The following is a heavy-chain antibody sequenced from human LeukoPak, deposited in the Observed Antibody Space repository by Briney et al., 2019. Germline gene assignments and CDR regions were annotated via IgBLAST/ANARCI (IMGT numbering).Heavy chain of an antibody. CDR2: ISSTSKSI. J-gene: IGHJ4*02. Sequence: SGGSLRLSCAASGFSFTSYTINWVRQPPGRGLEWVSSISSTSKSIHYADSLKGRFTVSRDNAKNSLDLQMNSLRAEDTAVYHCARKGGVYDYWGQGTLVTVSS. D-gene: IGHD2-8*02. CDR3: ARKGGVYDY. CDR1: GFSFTSYT. V-gene: IGHV3-21*01.